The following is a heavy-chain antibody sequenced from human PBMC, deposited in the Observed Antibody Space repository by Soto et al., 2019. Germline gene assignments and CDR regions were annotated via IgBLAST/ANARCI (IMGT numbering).Heavy chain of an antibody. J-gene: IGHJ3*02. CDR1: GYTFSTYW. CDR2: VYPGDSDT. D-gene: IGHD5-18*01. Sequence: GESLKISCQGSGYTFSTYWIAWVRQLPGKGLEWVGVVYPGDSDTRYSPSFQGQVTISADKSTSTVYLQWNTLKTSDTEIYYCETHSTRRGSDAFDIWGQGTLVTVSS. CDR3: ETHSTRRGSDAFDI. V-gene: IGHV5-51*01.